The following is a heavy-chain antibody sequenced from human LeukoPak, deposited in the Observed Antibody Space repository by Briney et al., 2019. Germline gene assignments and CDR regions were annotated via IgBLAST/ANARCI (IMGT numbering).Heavy chain of an antibody. J-gene: IGHJ4*02. CDR1: GYTFTSYD. V-gene: IGHV1-8*03. CDR2: MNPNSGNT. D-gene: IGHD1-7*01. Sequence: ASAKVSCKASGYTFTSYDINWVRQATGQGLEWMGWMNPNSGNTGYAQKFQGGVTITRNTSISTAYMELSSLRSEDTAVYYCARGRLELQSFDYWGQGTLVTVSS. CDR3: ARGRLELQSFDY.